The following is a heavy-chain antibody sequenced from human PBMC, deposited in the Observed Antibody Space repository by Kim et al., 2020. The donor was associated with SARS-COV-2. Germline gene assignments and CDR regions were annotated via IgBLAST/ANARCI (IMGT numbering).Heavy chain of an antibody. CDR1: GYTFTSYG. CDR2: ISAYNGNT. CDR3: ARDIAAAADPWGYYGMDV. Sequence: ASVKVSCKASGYTFTSYGISWVRQAPGQGLEWMGWISAYNGNTNYAQKLQGRVTMTTDTSTSTAYMELRSLRSDDTAMYYCARDIAAAADPWGYYGMDVWGQGTTVTVSS. D-gene: IGHD6-13*01. V-gene: IGHV1-18*01. J-gene: IGHJ6*02.